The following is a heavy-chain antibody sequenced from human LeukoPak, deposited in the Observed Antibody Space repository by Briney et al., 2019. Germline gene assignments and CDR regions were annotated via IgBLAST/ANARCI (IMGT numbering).Heavy chain of an antibody. CDR1: GYTFTSYG. D-gene: IGHD3-22*01. Sequence: SVKVSCKASGYTFTSYGISWVRQAPGQGLEWMGWISAYNGNTNYAQKFQGRVTMTEDTSTDTAYMELSSLRSEDTAVYYCATDYYYDSSGSYYTVDYWGQGTLVTVSS. CDR2: ISAYNGNT. J-gene: IGHJ4*01. CDR3: ATDYYYDSSGSYYTVDY. V-gene: IGHV1-18*01.